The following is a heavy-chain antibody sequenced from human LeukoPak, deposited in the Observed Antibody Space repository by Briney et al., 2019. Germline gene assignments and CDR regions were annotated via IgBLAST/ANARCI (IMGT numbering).Heavy chain of an antibody. Sequence: GGSLRLSCVASGFTFSSYTINWVRQTPGKGLEWVSSISGSSYYIYYADSVKGRFTISRDNAKNSLYLQMNSLRAEDTAVYYCARGGAAAGLDYWGQGTLVTVSS. CDR1: GFTFSSYT. CDR2: ISGSSYYI. CDR3: ARGGAAAGLDY. D-gene: IGHD6-13*01. J-gene: IGHJ4*02. V-gene: IGHV3-21*01.